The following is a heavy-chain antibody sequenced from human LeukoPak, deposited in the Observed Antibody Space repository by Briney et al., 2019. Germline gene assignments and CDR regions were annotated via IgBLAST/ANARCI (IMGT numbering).Heavy chain of an antibody. CDR1: GFTFSSYW. V-gene: IGHV3-74*01. D-gene: IGHD2-15*01. Sequence: QPGGSLRLSCAASGFTFSSYWMHWVRQAPGKGLVWVSRVNTDGTTTSYADSVKGRFTISRDNAKNTLYLQMNNLRPEDTAIFYCAKYGSGGGQYYFDFWGQGTLVTVSS. J-gene: IGHJ4*02. CDR2: VNTDGTTT. CDR3: AKYGSGGGQYYFDF.